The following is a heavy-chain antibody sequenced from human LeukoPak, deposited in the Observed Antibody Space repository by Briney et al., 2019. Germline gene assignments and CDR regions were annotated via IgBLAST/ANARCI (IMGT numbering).Heavy chain of an antibody. CDR3: AREENYCSSTSCYFLYYGMDV. CDR1: GFTFSSYS. Sequence: LTGGSLRLSCAASGFTFSSYSMNWVRQAPGKGLEWVSYISSSSSTIYYADSVKGGFTISRDNAKNSLYLQMNSLRAEDTAVYYCAREENYCSSTSCYFLYYGMDVWGQGTTVTVSS. V-gene: IGHV3-48*01. D-gene: IGHD2-2*01. CDR2: ISSSSSTI. J-gene: IGHJ6*02.